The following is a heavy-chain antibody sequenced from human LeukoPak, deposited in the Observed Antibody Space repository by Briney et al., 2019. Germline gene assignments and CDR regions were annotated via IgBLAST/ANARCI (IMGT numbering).Heavy chain of an antibody. CDR3: ARANGYSYGWYFDY. D-gene: IGHD5-18*01. J-gene: IGHJ4*02. CDR1: GFTFSSYE. Sequence: GGSLRLSCAASGFTFSSYEMNWVRQAQGKGLEGVSYISSSGSTIYYADSVKGRFTISRDNAKKSLYLQMNSLRAEDTAVYYCARANGYSYGWYFDYWGQGTLVTVSS. V-gene: IGHV3-48*03. CDR2: ISSSGSTI.